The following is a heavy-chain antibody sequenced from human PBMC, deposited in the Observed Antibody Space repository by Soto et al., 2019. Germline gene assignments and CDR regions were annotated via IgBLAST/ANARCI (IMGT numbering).Heavy chain of an antibody. CDR2: IYHTEST. D-gene: IGHD3-3*01. CDR3: ARGQRFSDWFDP. CDR1: GHSISSGFYY. J-gene: IGHJ5*02. V-gene: IGHV4-38-2*01. Sequence: SETLSLTCAVSGHSISSGFYYWGWVRQPPGKGLEWIGSIYHTESTYYNPSLKSRVTMSVDTSNNQFSLRLTSVTAADTAVYYCARGQRFSDWFDPWGQGTLVTVSS.